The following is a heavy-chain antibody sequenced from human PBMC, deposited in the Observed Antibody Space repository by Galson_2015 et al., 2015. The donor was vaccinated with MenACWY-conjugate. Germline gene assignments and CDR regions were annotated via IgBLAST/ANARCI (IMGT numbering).Heavy chain of an antibody. J-gene: IGHJ6*02. V-gene: IGHV5-51*01. Sequence: QSGAEVKKPGESLKISCKGSGYTFTTYWIGWVRQMPGKGLEWMGFISPGDSYTRYNPAFQGQVTISADKSISTAYLQWNSLQASDTAMYYCTRHPPGGRGMDVWGQGTTVTASS. CDR3: TRHPPGGRGMDV. D-gene: IGHD1-26*01. CDR2: ISPGDSYT. CDR1: GYTFTTYW.